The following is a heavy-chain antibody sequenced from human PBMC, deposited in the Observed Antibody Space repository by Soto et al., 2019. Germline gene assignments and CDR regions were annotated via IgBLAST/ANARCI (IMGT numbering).Heavy chain of an antibody. V-gene: IGHV3-7*01. CDR2: VNQDGGEK. CDR3: ARGRPVPY. D-gene: IGHD3-10*01. Sequence: EVQLVESGGGLVQPGGSLRLSCAASGFTFSSYWMSWVRQAPGKGLEWVANVNQDGGEKFYVGSVKGRFTISRDNAMNSVYLQLDSRRAEDTAVYYCARGRPVPYCGQGTLVTVSS. CDR1: GFTFSSYW. J-gene: IGHJ4*02.